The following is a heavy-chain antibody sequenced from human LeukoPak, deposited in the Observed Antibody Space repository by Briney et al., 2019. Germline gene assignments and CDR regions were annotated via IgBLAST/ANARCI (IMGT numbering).Heavy chain of an antibody. V-gene: IGHV3-21*01. J-gene: IGHJ4*02. D-gene: IGHD3-10*01. CDR3: ARDSDHVRDY. CDR1: GFTFSSYE. CDR2: ISSSSIYI. Sequence: GGSLRLSCAASGFTFSSYEMNWVRQAPGKGLEWVSSISSSSIYIYYADSVKGRFTISRDNAKNSLYLQMNSLRAEDTAMYYCARDSDHVRDYWGQGTLVTVPS.